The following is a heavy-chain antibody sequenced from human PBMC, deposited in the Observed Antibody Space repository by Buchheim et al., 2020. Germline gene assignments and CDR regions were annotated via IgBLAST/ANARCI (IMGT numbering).Heavy chain of an antibody. J-gene: IGHJ6*02. CDR2: INHSGST. V-gene: IGHV4-34*01. CDR3: ARGGYRNYYGMDV. Sequence: QVQLQQGGAGLLKPSETLSLTCAVYGGSFSGYYWSWIRQPPGKGLEWIGEINHSGSTNYNPSLKSRVTISVDTSKNQFSLKLSSVTAADTAVYYCARGGYRNYYGMDVWGQGTT. CDR1: GGSFSGYY. D-gene: IGHD1-1*01.